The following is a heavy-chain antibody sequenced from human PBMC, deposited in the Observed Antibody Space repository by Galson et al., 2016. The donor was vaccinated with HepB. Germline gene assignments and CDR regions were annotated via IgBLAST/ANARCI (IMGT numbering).Heavy chain of an antibody. J-gene: IGHJ4*02. CDR2: ISRGSSAI. CDR1: GFTFSGYS. CDR3: ARDGNHGYDMDY. Sequence: SLRLSCAASGFTFSGYSMDWVRQAPGKGLEWVSYISRGSSAIYYADSVKGRFTISRDNAKNSLYLQMNGLRDEDTAVYFCARDGNHGYDMDYWGQGTLVTVSS. V-gene: IGHV3-48*02. D-gene: IGHD1-14*01.